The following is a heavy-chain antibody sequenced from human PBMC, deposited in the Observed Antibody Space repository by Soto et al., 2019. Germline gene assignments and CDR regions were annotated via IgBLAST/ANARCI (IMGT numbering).Heavy chain of an antibody. J-gene: IGHJ4*02. V-gene: IGHV1-8*01. D-gene: IGHD2-21*02. CDR1: GYSVTGVD. Sequence: QVQLVQSGAEVMEPGASVKGSCKASGYSVTGVDINWVRQTPGQGLEWMGWMQPNKGRTGYAQQFQGRVTMTRDTSLNTAYMELSSLTSDDTAFYYCARSVTAGLDYWGQGTLVTVSS. CDR3: ARSVTAGLDY. CDR2: MQPNKGRT.